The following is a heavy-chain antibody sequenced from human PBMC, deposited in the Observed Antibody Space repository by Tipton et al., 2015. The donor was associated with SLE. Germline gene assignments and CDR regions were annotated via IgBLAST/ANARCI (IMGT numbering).Heavy chain of an antibody. Sequence: LRLSCTVSGGSISSGSYYWSWIRQPAGKALEWIGRIYTSGSTNYNPSLKSRVTISVDTSKNQFSLKLSSVTAADTAVYYCARGLVGIEYWGQGTLVTVSS. CDR2: IYTSGST. J-gene: IGHJ4*02. CDR1: GGSISSGSYY. CDR3: ARGLVGIEY. V-gene: IGHV4-61*02. D-gene: IGHD3-9*01.